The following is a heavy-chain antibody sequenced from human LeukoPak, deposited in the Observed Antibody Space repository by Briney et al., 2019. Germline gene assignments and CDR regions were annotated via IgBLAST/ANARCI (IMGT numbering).Heavy chain of an antibody. V-gene: IGHV1-2*02. J-gene: IGHJ4*02. D-gene: IGHD2-15*01. CDR2: INPNSGGT. CDR3: ARVLSRRVRHRPDY. Sequence: ASVKVSCKASGYTFTGYYMHWVRQAPGQGLEWMGWINPNSGGTNYAQKFQGGVTMTRDTSISTAYMELSRLRSDDTAVYYCARVLSRRVRHRPDYWGQGTLVTVSS. CDR1: GYTFTGYY.